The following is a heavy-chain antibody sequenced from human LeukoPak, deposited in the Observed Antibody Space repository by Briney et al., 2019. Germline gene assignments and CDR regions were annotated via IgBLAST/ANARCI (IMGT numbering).Heavy chain of an antibody. J-gene: IGHJ5*02. D-gene: IGHD3-10*01. CDR1: GGSISTYY. V-gene: IGHV4-59*01. CDR3: ARGRGDARGTSFDP. Sequence: SETLSLTCIVSGGSISTYYWSWIRPPPGKGLEWIGYIYYTGSTTYNPSLKSRVSISVDTSKNKFSLDLNSVSAADTAVYYCARGRGDARGTSFDPWGQGTLVTVSS. CDR2: IYYTGST.